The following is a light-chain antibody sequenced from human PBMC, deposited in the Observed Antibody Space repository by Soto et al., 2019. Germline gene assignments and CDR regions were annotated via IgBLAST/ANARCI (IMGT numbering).Light chain of an antibody. CDR3: SSYTSSNTWV. CDR1: SSDVGDYNY. J-gene: IGLJ3*02. CDR2: EVS. V-gene: IGLV2-14*01. Sequence: QSLLTQPACVSGSPGQSSTISCTGTSSDVGDYNYVSWYQQHPGKAPKLMIYEVSNRPSGVSNRFSGSKSGNTASLTISGLQAEDEADYYCSSYTSSNTWVFGGGTKLTVL.